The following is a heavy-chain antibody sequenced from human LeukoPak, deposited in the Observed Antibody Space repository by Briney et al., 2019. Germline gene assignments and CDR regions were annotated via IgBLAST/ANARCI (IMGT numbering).Heavy chain of an antibody. D-gene: IGHD6-19*01. CDR1: GGTFSSYA. J-gene: IGHJ4*02. Sequence: GASVKVSCKASGGTFSSYAISWVRQAPGQGLEWMGGIIPIFGTANYAQKFQGRVTITADESTSTAYMELSSLRSEDTAVYYCARGYSSGWYLNYFDYWGQGTLVTVSS. CDR2: IIPIFGTA. CDR3: ARGYSSGWYLNYFDY. V-gene: IGHV1-69*13.